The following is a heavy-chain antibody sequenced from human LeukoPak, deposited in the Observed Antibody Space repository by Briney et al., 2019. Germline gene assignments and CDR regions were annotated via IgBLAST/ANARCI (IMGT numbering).Heavy chain of an antibody. CDR1: GYTSTSYY. Sequence: ASVKVSCKASGYTSTSYYMHWVRQAPGQGLEWMGWINPNSGGTNYAQKFQGRVTMTRDTSISTAYMELSRLRSDDTAVYYCARGKSSSANYWGQGTLVTVSS. D-gene: IGHD6-6*01. CDR2: INPNSGGT. J-gene: IGHJ4*02. CDR3: ARGKSSSANY. V-gene: IGHV1-2*02.